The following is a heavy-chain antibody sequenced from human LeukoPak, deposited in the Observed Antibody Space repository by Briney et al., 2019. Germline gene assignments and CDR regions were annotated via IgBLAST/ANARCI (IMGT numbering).Heavy chain of an antibody. Sequence: GGSLRLSCAASGFTFSSYSMNWVRQAPGKGLEWVSYISSSSSTIYYADSVKGRFIISRDNAKNSLYLQMNSLRAEDTAVYYCARGIAAAGPWGQGTLVTVSS. V-gene: IGHV3-48*04. CDR3: ARGIAAAGP. D-gene: IGHD6-13*01. CDR1: GFTFSSYS. CDR2: ISSSSSTI. J-gene: IGHJ5*02.